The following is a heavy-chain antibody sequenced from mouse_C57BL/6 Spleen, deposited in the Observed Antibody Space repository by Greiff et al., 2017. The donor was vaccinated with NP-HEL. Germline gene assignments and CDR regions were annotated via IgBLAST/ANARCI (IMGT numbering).Heavy chain of an antibody. D-gene: IGHD1-1*01. CDR2: ISYDGSN. V-gene: IGHV3-6*01. Sequence: ESGPGLVKPSQSLSLTCSVSGYSITSGYYWNWLRQFPGNKLEWMGYISYDGSNNYNPSLKNRISITRDTSKNQFFLKLNSVTTEDTATYYCAIYGSSYNYAMDYWGQGTSVTVAS. J-gene: IGHJ4*01. CDR3: AIYGSSYNYAMDY. CDR1: GYSITSGYY.